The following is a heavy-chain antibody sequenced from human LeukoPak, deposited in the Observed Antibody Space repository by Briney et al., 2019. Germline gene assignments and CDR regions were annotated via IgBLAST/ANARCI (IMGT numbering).Heavy chain of an antibody. Sequence: GESLKISCEGSGYSFTSYWIGWMRQLPGKGLEWMGIIYPGDSDTRYSPSFQGQVTISADKSISTAYLQWSSLKASDTAMYYCARRSGSYLVDYWGQGTLVTVSS. CDR1: GYSFTSYW. CDR2: IYPGDSDT. CDR3: ARRSGSYLVDY. V-gene: IGHV5-51*01. D-gene: IGHD1-26*01. J-gene: IGHJ4*02.